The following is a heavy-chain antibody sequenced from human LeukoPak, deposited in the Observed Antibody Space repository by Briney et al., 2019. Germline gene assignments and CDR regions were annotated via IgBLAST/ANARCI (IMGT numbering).Heavy chain of an antibody. V-gene: IGHV3-30*04. CDR2: MSYDGTDK. J-gene: IGHJ4*02. Sequence: PGGSLRLSCAASGFTFSDYVLHWVRQAPGKGLEWVALMSYDGTDKYYADSVKGRFTTSRDNSKNTLYVQMNSLRVEDTAVYYCARERWYNSGWSGGNSFDYWGQGTLVIVSS. D-gene: IGHD6-19*01. CDR1: GFTFSDYV. CDR3: ARERWYNSGWSGGNSFDY.